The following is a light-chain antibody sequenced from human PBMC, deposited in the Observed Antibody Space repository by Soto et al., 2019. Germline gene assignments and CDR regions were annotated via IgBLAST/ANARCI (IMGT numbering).Light chain of an antibody. CDR1: QSVSSNF. V-gene: IGKV3-20*01. CDR3: QQYDSSPRT. J-gene: IGKJ1*01. CDR2: GAS. Sequence: ENVLTQSPGTLSLSPGERSTLSCRASQSVSSNFLAWYQQKPGQAPRLLIYGASNRATGIPDRFSGSGSGTDFTLTISRLEPEDFAVYYCQQYDSSPRTSGQGTKVDIK.